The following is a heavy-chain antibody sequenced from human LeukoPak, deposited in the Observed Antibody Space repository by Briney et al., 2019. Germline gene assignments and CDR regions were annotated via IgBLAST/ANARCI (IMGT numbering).Heavy chain of an antibody. CDR3: ARHPRLRYFDWSDY. CDR1: SGSISSSSYY. D-gene: IGHD3-9*01. J-gene: IGHJ4*02. Sequence: SETLSLTCTVSSGSISSSSYYWGWIRQPPGKGLEWIGSIYYSGSTYYNPSLKSRVTISVDTSKNQFSLKLSSVTAADTAVYYCARHPRLRYFDWSDYWGQGTLVTVSS. CDR2: IYYSGST. V-gene: IGHV4-39*01.